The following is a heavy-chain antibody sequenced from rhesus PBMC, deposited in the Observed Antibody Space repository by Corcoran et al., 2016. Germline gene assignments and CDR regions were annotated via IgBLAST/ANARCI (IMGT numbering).Heavy chain of an antibody. J-gene: IGHJ3*01. D-gene: IGHD1-20*01. Sequence: QVQLQESGPGRVKLWETLSPTCVFLGGPLSDYYWRGIRQPPGKGLEWIGRLHGSGWDPDYSPSLKSRVTISLDTSKNHLSPKLTSVTAADTAVYFCAKMVSSWNNPAFDFWGQGLRVTVSS. V-gene: IGHV4-160*01. CDR3: AKMVSSWNNPAFDF. CDR1: GGPLSDYY. CDR2: LHGSGWDP.